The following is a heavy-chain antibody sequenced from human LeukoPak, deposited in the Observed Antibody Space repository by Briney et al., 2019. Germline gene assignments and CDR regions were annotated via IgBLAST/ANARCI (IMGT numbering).Heavy chain of an antibody. V-gene: IGHV3-23*01. CDR2: ISGGGETT. CDR1: GFTFNSCA. CDR3: AKKIIGYCSSGRCHFDY. J-gene: IGHJ4*02. Sequence: GGSLRLSWAASGFTFNSCAMSWVRQAPGKGLEWVSGISGGGETTFYVDSVKGRFTISRDNSKNTLYLQMNSLRAEDTAVYYCAKKIIGYCSSGRCHFDYSGQGTLGTVSS. D-gene: IGHD2-15*01.